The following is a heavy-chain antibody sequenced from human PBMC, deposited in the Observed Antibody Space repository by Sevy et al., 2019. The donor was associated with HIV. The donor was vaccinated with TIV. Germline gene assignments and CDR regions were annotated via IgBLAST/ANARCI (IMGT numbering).Heavy chain of an antibody. CDR2: IKTKTDGGTT. J-gene: IGHJ4*02. CDR3: VTETYCSSTTCPGSFDY. D-gene: IGHD2-2*01. Sequence: GGSLRLSCAVSEFTFNNAWISWVRQAPGKGLEWVGRIKTKTDGGTTDYAAPVKGRFTISRDDSKNTLYLQMNSLKIEDTAVYYCVTETYCSSTTCPGSFDYWGQGTLVTVSS. V-gene: IGHV3-15*01. CDR1: EFTFNNAW.